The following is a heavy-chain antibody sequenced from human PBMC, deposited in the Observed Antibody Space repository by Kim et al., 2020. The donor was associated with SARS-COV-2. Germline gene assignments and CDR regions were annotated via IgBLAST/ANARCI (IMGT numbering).Heavy chain of an antibody. J-gene: IGHJ3*02. CDR2: IIPIFGTA. D-gene: IGHD6-13*01. CDR1: GGTFSSYA. Sequence: SVKVSCKASGGTFSSYAISWVRQAPGQGLEWMGGIIPIFGTANYAQKFQGRVTITADESTSTAYMELSSLRSEDTAVYYCARSELKTAAGTGLNAFDIWGQGTMVTVSS. CDR3: ARSELKTAAGTGLNAFDI. V-gene: IGHV1-69*13.